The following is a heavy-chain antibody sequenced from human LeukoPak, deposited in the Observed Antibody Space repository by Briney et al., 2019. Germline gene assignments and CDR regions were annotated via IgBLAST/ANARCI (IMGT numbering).Heavy chain of an antibody. CDR3: VRKVIVATNYFDL. CDR2: ISGSGDRT. CDR1: GFTFSSHA. Sequence: GGSLRLSCAASGFTFSSHAMSWVRQAPGKGLEWVSSISGSGDRTYCADSVKGRLTISRDNSKKTVYVQVNSLRADDTAVYYCVRKVIVATNYFDLWGQGTLVTVSS. J-gene: IGHJ4*02. D-gene: IGHD2-15*01. V-gene: IGHV3-23*01.